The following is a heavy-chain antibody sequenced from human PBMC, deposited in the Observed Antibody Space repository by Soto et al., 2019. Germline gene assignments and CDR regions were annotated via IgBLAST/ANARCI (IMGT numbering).Heavy chain of an antibody. D-gene: IGHD2-21*01. CDR3: ARVTEEHDRASSWFDT. J-gene: IGHJ5*02. V-gene: IGHV3-23*01. Sequence: GGSLRLSCSASGFTFSNYDMSWVRQAPGKGLAWVSAITHSGRGTYYADSVEGRFTISRDNSKNTVYLQMNSLRVEDTALYYCARVTEEHDRASSWFDTWGQGT. CDR1: GFTFSNYD. CDR2: ITHSGRGT.